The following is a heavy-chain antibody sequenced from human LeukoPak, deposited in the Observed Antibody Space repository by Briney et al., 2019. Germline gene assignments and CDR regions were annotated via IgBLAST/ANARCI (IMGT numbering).Heavy chain of an antibody. V-gene: IGHV4-61*01. Sequence: SETLSLTCTVSGGSISNTNYYWAWIRQPPGKGLEWIGYIYYSGSTNYNPSLKSRVTISVDTSKNQFSLKLSSVTAADTAVYYCAREVEQQLVRVFDYWGQGTLVTVSS. CDR3: AREVEQQLVRVFDY. D-gene: IGHD6-13*01. CDR1: GGSISNTNYY. J-gene: IGHJ4*02. CDR2: IYYSGST.